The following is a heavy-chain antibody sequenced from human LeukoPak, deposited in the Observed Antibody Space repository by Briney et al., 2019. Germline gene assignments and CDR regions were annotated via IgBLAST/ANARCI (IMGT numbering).Heavy chain of an antibody. D-gene: IGHD2-2*02. CDR3: ARLSCSSTSCYTPTTNWFDP. V-gene: IGHV4-4*09. J-gene: IGHJ5*02. Sequence: SETLSLTCTVSGGSISSYYWSWIRQPPGKGLEWIGYIYTSGSTNYNPSLKSRVPISVDTSKNQFSLKLSSVTAADTAVYYCARLSCSSTSCYTPTTNWFDPWGQGTLVTVSS. CDR1: GGSISSYY. CDR2: IYTSGST.